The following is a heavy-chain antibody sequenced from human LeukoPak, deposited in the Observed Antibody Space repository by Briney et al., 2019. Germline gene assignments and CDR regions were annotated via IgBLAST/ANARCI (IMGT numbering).Heavy chain of an antibody. CDR2: INPNSGGT. D-gene: IGHD6-19*01. V-gene: IGHV1-2*02. Sequence: ASVKVSCKASGYSFSTHWMHWVRQAPGQGLEWMGWINPNSGGTNYAQKFQGRVTMTRDTSISTAYMELSSLRSEDTAVYYCARGVVRGGWYHLFDYWGQGTLVTVSS. CDR3: ARGVVRGGWYHLFDY. CDR1: GYSFSTHW. J-gene: IGHJ4*02.